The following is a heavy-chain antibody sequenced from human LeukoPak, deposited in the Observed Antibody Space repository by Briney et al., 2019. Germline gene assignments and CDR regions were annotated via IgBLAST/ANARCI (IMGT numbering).Heavy chain of an antibody. V-gene: IGHV3-48*03. J-gene: IGHJ6*02. CDR1: GFMFSSYE. CDR2: IRSSGSTI. CDR3: ARELFGSSWPQGYYYHGMDV. Sequence: GGSLRLSCATSGFMFSSYEMNWVRQAPGKGLEWISYIRSSGSTIYYADSVKGRFTISRDNAKNSLWLQMNSLRAEDTAVYYCARELFGSSWPQGYYYHGMDVWGQGTTVTVSS. D-gene: IGHD6-13*01.